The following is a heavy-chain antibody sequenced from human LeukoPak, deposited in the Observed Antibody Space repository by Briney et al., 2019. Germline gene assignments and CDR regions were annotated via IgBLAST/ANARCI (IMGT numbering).Heavy chain of an antibody. D-gene: IGHD3-22*01. CDR2: IYPGDSDT. CDR1: GYRFTSYW. V-gene: IGHV5-51*01. CDR3: ARKRDSSGYYLDY. J-gene: IGHJ4*02. Sequence: GESLKISCKGSGYRFTSYWIGWVRQMPGKGLEWMGIIYPGDSDTRYSPSFQGQVTISADKSISTAYLQWSSLKASDTAMYYCARKRDSSGYYLDYWCQGTLVTVSA.